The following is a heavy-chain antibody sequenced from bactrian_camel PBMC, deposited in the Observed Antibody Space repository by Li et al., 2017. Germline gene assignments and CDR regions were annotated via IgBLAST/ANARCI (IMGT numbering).Heavy chain of an antibody. CDR3: AATLRSYCSGTFIY. D-gene: IGHD7*01. CDR1: GYDVSRGY. Sequence: HVQLVESGGASVESGGSLRLSCVASGYDVSRGYMAWFRQAPGKEREGVAAIGGDGRTNYADSVKGRFTISRDGAKNIITLQMDNLKDEDTATYYCAATLRSYCSGTFIYWGQGTQVTVS. CDR2: IGGDGRT. V-gene: IGHV3S53*01. J-gene: IGHJ4*01.